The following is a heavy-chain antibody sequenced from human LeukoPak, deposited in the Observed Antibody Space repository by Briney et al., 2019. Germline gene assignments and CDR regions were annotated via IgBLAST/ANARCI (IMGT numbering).Heavy chain of an antibody. D-gene: IGHD2-15*01. CDR1: GVSISSLH. J-gene: IGHJ5*02. V-gene: IGHV4-59*11. Sequence: SETLSLTCTVSGVSISSLHWAWIRQPPGKGLEWIGYVYYSDNANNNPSLKSRVTISVDTSKNQFSLKLSSVTAADTAVYYCARTGGYCSGGSCYSGWFDPWGQGTLVTVSS. CDR3: ARTGGYCSGGSCYSGWFDP. CDR2: VYYSDNA.